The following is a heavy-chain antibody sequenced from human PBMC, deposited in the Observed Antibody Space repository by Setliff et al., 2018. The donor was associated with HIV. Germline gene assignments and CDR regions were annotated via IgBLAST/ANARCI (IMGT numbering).Heavy chain of an antibody. CDR3: VRRAAAAEVFDY. Sequence: SVKVSCKVSGYTFTTYSMHWVRQAPGQRLEWMGWLHTGDGRTSYSVRLQGRVTFTRDTSASTAYMELSSLGSEDTAVYYCVRRAAAAEVFDYWGQGTLVTVSS. J-gene: IGHJ4*02. D-gene: IGHD2-2*01. CDR2: LHTGDGRT. V-gene: IGHV1-3*04. CDR1: GYTFTTYS.